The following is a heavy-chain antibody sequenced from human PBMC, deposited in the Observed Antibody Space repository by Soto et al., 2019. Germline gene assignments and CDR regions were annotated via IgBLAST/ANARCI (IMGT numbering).Heavy chain of an antibody. J-gene: IGHJ4*02. V-gene: IGHV1-18*01. CDR2: SSAYNGDT. Sequence: QVQLVQSGAEVKKPGASVKVSCKASGFTFTRYGISWVRQALGQGLEWMGWSSAYNGDTKYAQSLQGRVSKTTDTSTDTAHMELRSLRSDDTAVYYCARDSPSSGLLGTNYWGQGTLVSVSS. CDR1: GFTFTRYG. D-gene: IGHD6-19*01. CDR3: ARDSPSSGLLGTNY.